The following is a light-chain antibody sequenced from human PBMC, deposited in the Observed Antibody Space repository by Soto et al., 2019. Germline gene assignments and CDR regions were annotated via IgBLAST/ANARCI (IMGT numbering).Light chain of an antibody. CDR1: QSNSSN. J-gene: IGKJ1*01. Sequence: EIVMTQSPAILSVSTGERATLSCSASQSNSSNLAWYQHKPGQAPRLLISGACTRATGIPTRFSGSGSGTEFTLTISSLQSEDFAFYYCQQYNHWWTFGQGTKVDSK. CDR3: QQYNHWWT. CDR2: GAC. V-gene: IGKV3-15*01.